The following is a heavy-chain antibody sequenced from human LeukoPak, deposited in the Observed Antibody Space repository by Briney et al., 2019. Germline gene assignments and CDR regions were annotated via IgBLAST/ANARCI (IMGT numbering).Heavy chain of an antibody. CDR3: ARAEGSSWYPPPTLVDY. Sequence: ASVKVSCKASGYTFTSYDINWVRQATGQGLESMGWINPNSGNTGYAQKFQGRVTMTRNTSISTAYMELSSLRSEDTAVYYCARAEGSSWYPPPTLVDYWGQGTLVIVSS. J-gene: IGHJ4*02. CDR2: INPNSGNT. D-gene: IGHD6-13*01. V-gene: IGHV1-8*01. CDR1: GYTFTSYD.